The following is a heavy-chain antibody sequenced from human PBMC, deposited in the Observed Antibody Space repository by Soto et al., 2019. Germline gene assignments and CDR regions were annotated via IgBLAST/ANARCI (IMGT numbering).Heavy chain of an antibody. CDR1: GFTLSSYA. CDR3: AKDQSITGTTSWFDP. Sequence: PGGSLRLSCAASGFTLSSYAMSWVRQAPGKGLEWVSAISGSGGSTYYADSVKGRFTISRDNSKNTLYLQMNSLRAEDTAVYYCAKDQSITGTTSWFDPWGQGTLVTVSS. V-gene: IGHV3-23*01. D-gene: IGHD1-7*01. CDR2: ISGSGGST. J-gene: IGHJ5*02.